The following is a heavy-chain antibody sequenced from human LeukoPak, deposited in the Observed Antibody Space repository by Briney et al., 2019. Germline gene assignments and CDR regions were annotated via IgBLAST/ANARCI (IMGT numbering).Heavy chain of an antibody. CDR3: AKHYDYWAGFYTYDY. D-gene: IGHD3-3*01. CDR2: ISGSGGST. V-gene: IGHV3-23*01. Sequence: SGGSLRLSCAASGFTFSSYAMSWVRQAPGKGLEWVSAISGSGGSTYYADSVKGRFTISRDNSKNTLYLQMNSLRAEDTAVYYCAKHYDYWAGFYTYDYWGQGTLVTVSS. CDR1: GFTFSSYA. J-gene: IGHJ4*02.